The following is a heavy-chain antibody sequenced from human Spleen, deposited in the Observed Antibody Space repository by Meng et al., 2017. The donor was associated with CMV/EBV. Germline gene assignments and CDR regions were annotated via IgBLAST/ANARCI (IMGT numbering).Heavy chain of an antibody. CDR2: ISRDGTII. CDR3: ARRGSDWYSFDS. Sequence: LSLTCAASGFTFSSYAMHWVRQAPGKGLDWVAMISRDGTIIYYGDSVRGRITISRDNSKNAVFLQMSSLRPADTAVYYCARRGSDWYSFDSWGQGTLVTVSS. V-gene: IGHV3-30-3*01. D-gene: IGHD2-21*02. CDR1: GFTFSSYA. J-gene: IGHJ4*02.